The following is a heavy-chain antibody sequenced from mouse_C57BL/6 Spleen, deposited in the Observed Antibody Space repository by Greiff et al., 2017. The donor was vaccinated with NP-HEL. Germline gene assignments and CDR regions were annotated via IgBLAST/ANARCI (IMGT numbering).Heavy chain of an antibody. J-gene: IGHJ2*01. CDR2: IGGGGGNT. CDR3: AQQTGYFDY. CDR1: GFTFSSYP. Sequence: EVKLMESGGGLVKPGGSLKLSCAASGFTFSSYPMSWVRQTPEKRLEWVATIGGGGGNTFYPASVKGRFTISSGNAKNTLNLQMSSLKTEDTAWYYCAQQTGYFDYWGQGTTLTVSS. V-gene: IGHV5-9*01.